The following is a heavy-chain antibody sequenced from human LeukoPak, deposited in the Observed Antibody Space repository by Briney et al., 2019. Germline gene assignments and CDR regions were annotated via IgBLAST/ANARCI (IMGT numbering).Heavy chain of an antibody. V-gene: IGHV3-48*01. J-gene: IGHJ3*02. Sequence: GGSLRLSCAASGFTFSSYSMNWVRQAPGKGLEWVSYISSSSSTIYYADSVKGRFTISRDNAKNSLYLQMNSLRAEDTAVYYCAGDLVTTSGAFDIWGQGTMVTVSS. CDR2: ISSSSSTI. CDR3: AGDLVTTSGAFDI. D-gene: IGHD3-9*01. CDR1: GFTFSSYS.